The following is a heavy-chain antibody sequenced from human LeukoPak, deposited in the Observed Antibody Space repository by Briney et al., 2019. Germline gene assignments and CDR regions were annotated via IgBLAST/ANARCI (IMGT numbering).Heavy chain of an antibody. CDR1: GGSISSYY. D-gene: IGHD6-13*01. V-gene: IGHV4-59*01. CDR2: IYYSGST. CDR3: AREEQQLDAFDI. J-gene: IGHJ3*02. Sequence: PSETLSLTRTVSGGSISSYYWSWIRQPPGKGLEWIGYIYYSGSTNYNPSLKSRVTISVDTSKNQFSLKLSSVTAADTAVYYCAREEQQLDAFDIWGQGTMVTVSS.